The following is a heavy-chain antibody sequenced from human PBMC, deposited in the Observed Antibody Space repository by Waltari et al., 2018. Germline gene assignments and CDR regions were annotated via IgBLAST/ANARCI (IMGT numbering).Heavy chain of an antibody. Sequence: QVQLQESGPGLVKPSETLSLTCAVSGYSISSGYYWGWIRQPPGKGLEWIGSIYHSGSTYYTPSLKSRVTISVDTSKNQFALKLSSVTAADTAVYYCARARTSGSYGGAYYFDYWGQGTLVTVSS. D-gene: IGHD1-26*01. V-gene: IGHV4-38-2*01. CDR2: IYHSGST. J-gene: IGHJ4*02. CDR1: GYSISSGYY. CDR3: ARARTSGSYGGAYYFDY.